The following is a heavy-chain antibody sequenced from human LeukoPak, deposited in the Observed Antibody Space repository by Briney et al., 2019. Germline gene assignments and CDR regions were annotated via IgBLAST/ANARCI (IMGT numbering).Heavy chain of an antibody. CDR3: ARDADGASHTLDY. J-gene: IGHJ4*02. CDR1: GFGFSSYW. V-gene: IGHV3-74*01. CDR2: IKTDGSSA. D-gene: IGHD4-17*01. Sequence: GGSLRLSCAASGFGFSSYWMHWVRQAPGKGLVWVSRIKTDGSSATYADSVKGRFTISRDNAKNTLYLQMNSLRAEDTALYYCARDADGASHTLDYWGQGTLVTVSS.